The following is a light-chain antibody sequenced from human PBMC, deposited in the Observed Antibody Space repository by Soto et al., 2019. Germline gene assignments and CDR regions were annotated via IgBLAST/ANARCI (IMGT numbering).Light chain of an antibody. V-gene: IGLV2-11*01. J-gene: IGLJ2*01. CDR3: CSYAGSYTVV. CDR2: DVS. CDR1: SSDVGGYNY. Sequence: QSALTQPRSESRSPGQSVTISCTGTSSDVGGYNYVSWYQQHPGKAPKLMIYDVSKRPSGVPDRFSGSKSGYTASLTISGLQAEDETDYYCCSYAGSYTVVFGGGTKLTLL.